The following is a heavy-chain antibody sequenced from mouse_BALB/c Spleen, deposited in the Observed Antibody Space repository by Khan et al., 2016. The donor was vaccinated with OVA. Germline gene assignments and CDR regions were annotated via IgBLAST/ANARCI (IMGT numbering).Heavy chain of an antibody. CDR1: GYTFTNYG. D-gene: IGHD2-10*01. CDR2: INTYTGEP. J-gene: IGHJ4*01. Sequence: QIQLVQSGPELKKPGETVKISCKASGYTFTNYGMNWVKQSPGKALKWMGWINTYTGEPTYADDFKGRFAFSLETSASTAYLQINTLKNEDTATXFCARPPYFSYTLDYWGQGTSVSVSS. CDR3: ARPPYFSYTLDY. V-gene: IGHV9-3-1*01.